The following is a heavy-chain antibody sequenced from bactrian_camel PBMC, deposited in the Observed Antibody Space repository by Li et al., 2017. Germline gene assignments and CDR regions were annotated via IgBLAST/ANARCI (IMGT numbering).Heavy chain of an antibody. CDR2: ISSDGQV. D-gene: IGHD7*01. CDR3: AAAPVMNCTPYRRKADFTY. Sequence: VQLVESGGGLVQAGGSLNLSCSASGFTFRALDMSWVRQAPVNECEMVSTISSDGQVYYADSVKGRFAISRDNAVNTLYLQMNGLKPEDTAMYYCAAAPVMNCTPYRRKADFTYWGQGTQVTVS. V-gene: IGHV3S67*01. J-gene: IGHJ6*01. CDR1: GFTFRALD.